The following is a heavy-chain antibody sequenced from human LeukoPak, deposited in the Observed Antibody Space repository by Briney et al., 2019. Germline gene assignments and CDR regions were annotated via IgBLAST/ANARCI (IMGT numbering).Heavy chain of an antibody. CDR2: ISWNSGSI. V-gene: IGHV3-9*01. CDR3: AKDNRRHYTSGPNPDSLH. Sequence: GGSLRLSCAGSGLIFNNYAMHWVRQPPGKGLEWVSGISWNSGSIDYADSVKGRFTISRDNAKNSLYLQMNSLRVEDTAFYYCAKDNRRHYTSGPNPDSLHWGQGALVTVSS. D-gene: IGHD6-19*01. J-gene: IGHJ4*02. CDR1: GLIFNNYA.